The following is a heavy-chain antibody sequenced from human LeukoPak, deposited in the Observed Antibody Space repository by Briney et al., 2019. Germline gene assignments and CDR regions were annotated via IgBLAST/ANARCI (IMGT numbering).Heavy chain of an antibody. CDR1: GFTFSSYS. Sequence: PGGSLRLSCAASGFTFSSYSMNWVRQAPGKGLEWVSSISSSSSYIYYADSVKGRFTISRDNAKNSLYLQMNSLRAEDTAVYYCARGPGYCSSTSCPFDYWGQGTLVTVSS. V-gene: IGHV3-21*01. CDR3: ARGPGYCSSTSCPFDY. CDR2: ISSSSSYI. D-gene: IGHD2-2*01. J-gene: IGHJ4*02.